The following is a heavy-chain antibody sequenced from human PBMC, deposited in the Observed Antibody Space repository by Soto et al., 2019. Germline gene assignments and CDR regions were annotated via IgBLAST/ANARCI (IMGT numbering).Heavy chain of an antibody. J-gene: IGHJ4*02. V-gene: IGHV4-30-4*02. CDR1: GGSIRSGDYY. CDR2: IYYSGTT. Sequence: SETLSLTCTVSGGSIRSGDYYWSWIRQPPGKGLEWIGYIYYSGTTYYNPSLKSRLMISVDTSKNQFSLKLSSVTAADTAVYYCAREETPSRFDYWGQGTLVTVSS. CDR3: AREETPSRFDY.